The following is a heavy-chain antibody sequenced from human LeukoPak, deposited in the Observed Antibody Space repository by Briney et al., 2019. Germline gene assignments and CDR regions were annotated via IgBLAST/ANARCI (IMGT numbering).Heavy chain of an antibody. CDR3: ARVQTYCSGGSCYADAFDI. V-gene: IGHV3-72*01. CDR1: GFTFSDHY. CDR2: TRNKANSYTT. Sequence: GGSLRLSCAPSGFTFSDHYMDRVRQAPGKGLEWVGRTRNKANSYTTEYAASVKGRFTISRDDSQNSLYLQMNSLKTEDTAVYYCARVQTYCSGGSCYADAFDIWGKGTMVTVSS. D-gene: IGHD2-15*01. J-gene: IGHJ3*02.